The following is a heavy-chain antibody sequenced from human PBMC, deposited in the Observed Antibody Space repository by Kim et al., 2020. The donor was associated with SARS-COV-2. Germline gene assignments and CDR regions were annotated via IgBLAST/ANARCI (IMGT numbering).Heavy chain of an antibody. J-gene: IGHJ4*02. Sequence: DYAVSVKSRRTINPDTPKNQFSLQLNSVTPEDTAVYYWARVGYDSSGYDYWGQGTLVTVSS. V-gene: IGHV6-1*01. D-gene: IGHD3-22*01. CDR3: ARVGYDSSGYDY.